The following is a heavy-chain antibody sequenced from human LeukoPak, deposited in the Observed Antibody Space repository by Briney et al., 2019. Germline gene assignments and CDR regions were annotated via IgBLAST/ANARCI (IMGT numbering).Heavy chain of an antibody. D-gene: IGHD2-15*01. CDR1: GFSLRTYA. CDR2: ISGSDDTT. J-gene: IGHJ4*02. V-gene: IGHV3-23*01. CDR3: AKGLVVNDNYFDN. Sequence: GGSLRLSCAASGFSLRTYAMNWVRQVPGKGLEWVSSISGSDDTTYYADSVKGRFTISSDFSTNTVSLQMNSLRAEDTAVYFCAKGLVVNDNYFDNWGQGTLVTVSS.